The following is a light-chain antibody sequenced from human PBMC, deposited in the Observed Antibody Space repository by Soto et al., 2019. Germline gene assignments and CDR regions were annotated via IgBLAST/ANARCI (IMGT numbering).Light chain of an antibody. J-gene: IGLJ1*01. CDR2: ENY. CDR1: SSDIGRNY. CDR3: GTWDSSLTTFV. Sequence: QSVLTQPPSVSAAPGQRFTISCSGSSSDIGRNYVSWYKHLPRTAPKLLIYENYKRPSGIPDRFSGSKSGTSATLGITGLQTGDEADYYCGTWDSSLTTFVFGTGTKLTVL. V-gene: IGLV1-51*02.